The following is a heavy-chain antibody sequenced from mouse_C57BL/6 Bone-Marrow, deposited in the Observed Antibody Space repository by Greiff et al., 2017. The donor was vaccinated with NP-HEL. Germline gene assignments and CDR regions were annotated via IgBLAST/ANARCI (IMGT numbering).Heavy chain of an antibody. CDR3: ASGNYKRNYWYFDV. Sequence: VQLQQSGAELVRPGSSVKLSCKASGYTFTSYWMHWVKQRPIQGLEWIGNIDPSDSETHYNQKFKDKATLTVDKSSSTAYMQLSSLTSEDSAVYYCASGNYKRNYWYFDVWGTGTTVTVSS. J-gene: IGHJ1*03. CDR2: IDPSDSET. CDR1: GYTFTSYW. V-gene: IGHV1-52*01. D-gene: IGHD2-1*01.